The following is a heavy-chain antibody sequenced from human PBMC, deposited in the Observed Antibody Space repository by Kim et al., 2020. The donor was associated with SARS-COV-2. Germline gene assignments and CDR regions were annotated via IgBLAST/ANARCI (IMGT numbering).Heavy chain of an antibody. V-gene: IGHV1-69*04. CDR3: AREGVVVAAGYYYYGMDV. J-gene: IGHJ6*02. D-gene: IGHD2-15*01. Sequence: QGRVTITADKSTSTAYMELSSLRSEDTAVYYCAREGVVVAAGYYYYGMDVWGQGTTVTVSS.